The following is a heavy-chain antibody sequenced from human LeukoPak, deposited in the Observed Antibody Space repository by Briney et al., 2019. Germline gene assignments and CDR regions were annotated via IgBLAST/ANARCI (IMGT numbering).Heavy chain of an antibody. CDR1: GFTVRSNY. D-gene: IGHD3-22*01. CDR2: IYSGGST. J-gene: IGHJ4*02. V-gene: IGHV3-66*01. Sequence: GGSLRLSCEASGFTVRSNYMSWVRQAPGKGPERVSVIYSGGSTYYADSVKGRFTISRDNSKNTLYLQMNSLRAEDTAVYYCARDCTYYYDSSGYCDFDYWGQGTLVTVSS. CDR3: ARDCTYYYDSSGYCDFDY.